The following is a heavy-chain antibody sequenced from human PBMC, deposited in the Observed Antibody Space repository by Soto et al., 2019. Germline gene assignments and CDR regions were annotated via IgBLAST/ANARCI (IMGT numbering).Heavy chain of an antibody. D-gene: IGHD2-2*01. V-gene: IGHV4-34*01. CDR2: INHSGST. CDR1: GGYFRGYY. CDR3: ARGADIVVVPAAILGLDP. Sequence: PSETMSLTCAVYGGYFRGYYWSWIRQPPGKGLEWIGEINHSGSTNYNPSLKSRVTISVDTSKNQFSLKLSSVTAADTAVYYCARGADIVVVPAAILGLDPWGQGTLVTVSS. J-gene: IGHJ5*02.